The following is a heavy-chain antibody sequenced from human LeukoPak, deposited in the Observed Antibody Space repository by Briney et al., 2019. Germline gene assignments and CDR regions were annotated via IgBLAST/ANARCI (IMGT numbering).Heavy chain of an antibody. V-gene: IGHV4-4*07. Sequence: PSETLSLTCTVSGGSIGGYYWSWIRQPAGKGLEWIGRIYTSGSTNYNPSLKSRVTMSVDTSKNQFSLKLSSVTAADTAVYYCARDTIGYCSSTSCLSTHDAFDIWGQGTMVTVSS. J-gene: IGHJ3*02. CDR2: IYTSGST. CDR1: GGSIGGYY. CDR3: ARDTIGYCSSTSCLSTHDAFDI. D-gene: IGHD2-2*01.